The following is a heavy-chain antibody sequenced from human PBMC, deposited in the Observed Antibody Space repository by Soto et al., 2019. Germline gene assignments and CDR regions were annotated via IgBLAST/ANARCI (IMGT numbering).Heavy chain of an antibody. CDR1: GFIFSRYW. Sequence: GGSLRLSCAATGFIFSRYWMSLVRQAPGKGLEWVANIKQDGSEKYYVDSAKGRFTISRDNAKNSLHLQMNSLRAEDTAVYYCARGFNSALDIWGQGTMVTVSS. CDR3: ARGFNSALDI. V-gene: IGHV3-7*01. J-gene: IGHJ3*02. CDR2: IKQDGSEK.